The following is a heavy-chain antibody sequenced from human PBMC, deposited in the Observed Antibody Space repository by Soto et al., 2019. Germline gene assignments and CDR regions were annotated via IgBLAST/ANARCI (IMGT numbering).Heavy chain of an antibody. V-gene: IGHV1-69*01. D-gene: IGHD2-15*01. Sequence: QVQLVQSGAEVKKPGSSVKVSCKASGGTFSSYAISWVRQAPGQGLEWMGGIIPIFGTANYAQKFQGRVTITADESTSTAYMELSSLRSEDTAVYYCASCRVVATPMGDYYYGMDVWGQGTTVTVSS. CDR2: IIPIFGTA. CDR1: GGTFSSYA. J-gene: IGHJ6*02. CDR3: ASCRVVATPMGDYYYGMDV.